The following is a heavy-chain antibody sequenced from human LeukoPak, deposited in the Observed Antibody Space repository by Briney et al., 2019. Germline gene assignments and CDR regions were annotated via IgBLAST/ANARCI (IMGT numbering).Heavy chain of an antibody. CDR2: INHSGIT. CDR1: GGSFSGYY. D-gene: IGHD3-22*01. J-gene: IGHJ3*02. Sequence: SETLSLTCAVFGGSFSGYYWSWIRQPPGKGLEWIGEINHSGITNYNSSLKSRVTISVDTSKNQFSLKLSSVTAADTAVYYCAGDAGYYDTSGYYSDAFDIWGQGTLVTVSS. CDR3: AGDAGYYDTSGYYSDAFDI. V-gene: IGHV4-34*01.